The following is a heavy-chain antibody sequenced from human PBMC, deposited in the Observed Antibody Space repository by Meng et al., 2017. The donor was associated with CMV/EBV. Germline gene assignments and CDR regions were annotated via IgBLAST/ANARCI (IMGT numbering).Heavy chain of an antibody. D-gene: IGHD3-3*01. V-gene: IGHV1-8*03. CDR2: MNPNSGNT. CDR1: GYTFTSYD. Sequence: ASVKVSCKASGYTFTSYDINWVRQATGQGLEWMGWMNPNSGNTGYAQKFQGRVTITRNTFISTAYMELSSLRSEDTAVYYCARVGIYYDFWSGSPTGGWFDPWGQGTLVTVSS. J-gene: IGHJ5*02. CDR3: ARVGIYYDFWSGSPTGGWFDP.